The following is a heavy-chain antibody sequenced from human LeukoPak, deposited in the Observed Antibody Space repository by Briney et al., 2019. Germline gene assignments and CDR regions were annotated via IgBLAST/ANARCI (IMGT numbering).Heavy chain of an antibody. CDR2: IIPIFGTA. D-gene: IGHD1-20*01. Sequence: VASVKVSCKASGGTFSSYAISWVRQAPGQGLEWMGGIIPIFGTANYAQKFQDRVTITADESTSTAYMELSSLRSEDTAVYYCARDNNWNWFDPWGQGTLVTVSS. CDR1: GGTFSSYA. J-gene: IGHJ5*02. V-gene: IGHV1-69*13. CDR3: ARDNNWNWFDP.